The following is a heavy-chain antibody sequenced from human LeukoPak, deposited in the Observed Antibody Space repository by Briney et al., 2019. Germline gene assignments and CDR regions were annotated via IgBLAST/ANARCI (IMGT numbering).Heavy chain of an antibody. V-gene: IGHV4-59*01. CDR3: ARVTRFLEWLPYMDV. CDR1: GGSISGYY. D-gene: IGHD3-3*01. J-gene: IGHJ6*03. CDR2: IYYSGST. Sequence: PSETLSLTCTVSGGSISGYYWSWIRQPPGKGLEWIGYIYYSGSTNYNPSLKSRVTISVDTSKNQFSLKLSSVTAADTAVYYCARVTRFLEWLPYMDVWGKGTTVTVSS.